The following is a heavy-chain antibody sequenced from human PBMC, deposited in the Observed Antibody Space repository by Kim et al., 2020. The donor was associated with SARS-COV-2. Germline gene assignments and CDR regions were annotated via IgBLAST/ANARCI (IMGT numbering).Heavy chain of an antibody. J-gene: IGHJ4*02. CDR3: ARGAAAGISLAAAFDY. CDR1: GGSISSGGYY. D-gene: IGHD6-13*01. CDR2: IYYSGST. V-gene: IGHV4-31*03. Sequence: SETLSLTCTVSGGSISSGGYYWSWIRQHPGKGLEWIGYIYYSGSTYYNPSLKSRVTISVDTSKNQFSLKLSSVTAADTAVSYCARGAAAGISLAAAFDYWGQGTLVTVSS.